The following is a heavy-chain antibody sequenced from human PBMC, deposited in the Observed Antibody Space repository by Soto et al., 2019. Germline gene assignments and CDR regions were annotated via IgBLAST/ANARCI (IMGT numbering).Heavy chain of an antibody. CDR2: IRNGGDGT. J-gene: IGHJ4*01. Sequence: EVQLLESGGGLVQPGGSLRLSCVVSGFNLTDYHMSWVRQAPGKGLEWVSAIRNGGDGTHYADSVQGRFTISRDTSKNTLYLPMSRLIFEDTAISYCAIVPWSSVTRVWGHGTLVIGSS. V-gene: IGHV3-23*01. D-gene: IGHD3-10*01. CDR1: GFNLTDYH. CDR3: AIVPWSSVTRV.